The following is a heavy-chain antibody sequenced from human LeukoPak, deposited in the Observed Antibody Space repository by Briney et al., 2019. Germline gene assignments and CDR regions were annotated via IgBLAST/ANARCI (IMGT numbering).Heavy chain of an antibody. CDR1: GYTFNTNY. V-gene: IGHV1-46*02. D-gene: IGHD3-10*01. J-gene: IGHJ6*02. CDR3: AREVSGDGMDV. CDR2: INPSGGST. Sequence: ASVKVSCKASGYTFNTNYIHWVRQAPGQGLEWMGIINPSGGSTSYAQKFQGRVTMTRDTSTSTVYMELSSLRSEDTAVYYCAREVSGDGMDVWGQGTAVTVSS.